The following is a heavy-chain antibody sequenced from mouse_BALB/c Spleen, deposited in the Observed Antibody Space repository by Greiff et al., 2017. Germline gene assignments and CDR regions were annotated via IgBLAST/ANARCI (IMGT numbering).Heavy chain of an antibody. CDR1: GFNIKDYY. Sequence: VQLQQSGAELVRPGALVKLSCKASGFNIKDYYMHWVKQRPEQGLEWIGRIDPANGNTKYDPKFQGKATITADTSSNTAYLQLSSLTSEDTAVYYCARGGGYFDYWGQGTTLTVSS. CDR3: ARGGGYFDY. CDR2: IDPANGNT. D-gene: IGHD1-1*02. V-gene: IGHV14-1*02. J-gene: IGHJ2*01.